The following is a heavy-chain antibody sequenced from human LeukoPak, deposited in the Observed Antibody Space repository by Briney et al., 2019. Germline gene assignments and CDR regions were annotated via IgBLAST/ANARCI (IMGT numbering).Heavy chain of an antibody. J-gene: IGHJ4*02. CDR2: LNPYSGGT. D-gene: IGHD6-19*01. CDR1: GFTFKDYY. CDR3: ARALTRYSTAWYGY. Sequence: ASVRVSCKTSGFTFKDYYIHWVRQAPGQGLEWMGWLNPYSGGTNYAQKFQGRVTLTRDTSITTAYMDLSSLTSDDTALYYCARALTRYSTAWYGYWGQGTLVTVSS. V-gene: IGHV1-2*02.